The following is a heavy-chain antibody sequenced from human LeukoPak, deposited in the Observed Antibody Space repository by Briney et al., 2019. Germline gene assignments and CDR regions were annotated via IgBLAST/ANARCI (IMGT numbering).Heavy chain of an antibody. V-gene: IGHV3-23*01. J-gene: IGHJ6*03. CDR1: GFIFSNYA. CDR3: AKDGAATLRYYYMDV. D-gene: IGHD2-15*01. Sequence: TGGSLRLSCTASGFIFSNYALSWVRQAPGKGLEWVSSILSGGETSSYAYSVRGRFTVSRDNSRNTLYLEMNSLRAEDTAIYYCAKDGAATLRYYYMDVWGKGTTVTVSS. CDR2: ILSGGETS.